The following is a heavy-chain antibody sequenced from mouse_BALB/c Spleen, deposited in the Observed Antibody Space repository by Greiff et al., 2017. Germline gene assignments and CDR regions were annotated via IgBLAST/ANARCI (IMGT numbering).Heavy chain of an antibody. Sequence: VHVKQSGAELVRSGASVKLSCTASGFNIKDYYMHWVKQRPEQGLEWIGWIDPENGDTEYAPKFQGKATMTADSSSNTAYLQLSSLTSEDTAVYYCNAGSLLRMDYWGQGTSVTVSS. CDR1: GFNIKDYY. V-gene: IGHV14-4*02. CDR3: NAGSLLRMDY. J-gene: IGHJ4*01. CDR2: IDPENGDT. D-gene: IGHD1-2*01.